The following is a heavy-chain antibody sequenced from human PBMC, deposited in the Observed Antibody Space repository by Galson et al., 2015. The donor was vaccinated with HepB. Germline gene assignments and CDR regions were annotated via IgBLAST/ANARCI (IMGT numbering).Heavy chain of an antibody. CDR3: GRRSSSSGRWYFDL. Sequence: SLRLSCAASGFTLSGCWMHWVRQAPGKGLVWVSRINGDGSVTNYADSVKGRFTISRDNAKLFLQMDSLRGEDTAVYYCGRRSSSSGRWYFDLWGRGTLVTVSS. CDR1: GFTLSGCW. CDR2: INGDGSVT. J-gene: IGHJ2*01. V-gene: IGHV3-74*01. D-gene: IGHD6-6*01.